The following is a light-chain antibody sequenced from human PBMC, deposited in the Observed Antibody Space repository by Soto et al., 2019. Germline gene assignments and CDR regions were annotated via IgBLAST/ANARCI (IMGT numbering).Light chain of an antibody. CDR3: QQYDNCWT. CDR1: QSVTSN. V-gene: IGKV3-15*01. Sequence: EIVMTQSPATLSVSPGERATLSCRASQSVTSNLAWYQKKPGQAPRLLIYGASTRATGIPARFSGSGSGTDFTLTISSLQSEDFAVYYCQQYDNCWTFGQGTRVEIK. CDR2: GAS. J-gene: IGKJ1*01.